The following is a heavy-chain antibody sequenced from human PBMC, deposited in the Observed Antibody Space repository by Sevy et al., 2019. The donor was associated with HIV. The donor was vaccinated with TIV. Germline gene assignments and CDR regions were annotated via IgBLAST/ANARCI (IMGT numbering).Heavy chain of an antibody. CDR2: INEDRSEK. Sequence: GGSLRLSCAVSGFTFSNYWMSWVRQAPGKGLEWVANINEDRSEKYYVGSVKGRFTISRDNVRNSLYLEMNNLRTEDTAVYYCASSVNSGWSGAFDIWGQRTMVTVSS. V-gene: IGHV3-7*01. D-gene: IGHD6-19*01. CDR3: ASSVNSGWSGAFDI. CDR1: GFTFSNYW. J-gene: IGHJ3*02.